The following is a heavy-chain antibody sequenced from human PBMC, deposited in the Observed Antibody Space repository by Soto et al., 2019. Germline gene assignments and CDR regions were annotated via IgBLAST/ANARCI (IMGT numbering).Heavy chain of an antibody. CDR2: IIPIFGTA. J-gene: IGHJ4*02. Sequence: ASVKVSCKASGGTFSSYAISWVRQAPGQGLEWMGGIIPIFGTANYAQKFQGRVTITADESTSTAYMELSSLRSEDTAVYYCASTYYYGSGSYYSFFDYWGQGTLVTVSS. CDR1: GGTFSSYA. CDR3: ASTYYYGSGSYYSFFDY. D-gene: IGHD3-10*01. V-gene: IGHV1-69*13.